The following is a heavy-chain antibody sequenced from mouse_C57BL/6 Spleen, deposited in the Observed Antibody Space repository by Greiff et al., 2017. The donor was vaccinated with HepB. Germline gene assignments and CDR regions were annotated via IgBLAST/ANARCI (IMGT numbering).Heavy chain of an antibody. CDR1: GYTFTSYW. CDR2: IDPSDSYT. D-gene: IGHD2-2*01. J-gene: IGHJ2*01. CDR3: VTGDGYDLRY. Sequence: QVQLQQPGAELVMPGASVKLSCKASGYTFTSYWMHWVKQRPGQGLEWIGEIDPSDSYTNYNQKFKGKSTLTVDKSSSTAYMQLSSLTSEDSAVYDCVTGDGYDLRYWGEGATLTVAS. V-gene: IGHV1-69*01.